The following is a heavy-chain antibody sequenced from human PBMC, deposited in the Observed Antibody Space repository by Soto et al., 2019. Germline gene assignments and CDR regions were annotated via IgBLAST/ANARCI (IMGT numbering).Heavy chain of an antibody. CDR3: ARGQVGSSWSPYYYYYYMDV. Sequence: SETLSLTCAVYGGSFSGYYWSWIRQPPGKGLEWIGEINHSGSTNYNPSLKSRVTISVDTSKNQFSLKLSSVTAADTAVYYCARGQVGSSWSPYYYYYYMDVWGKGTTVTVSS. V-gene: IGHV4-34*01. CDR1: GGSFSGYY. CDR2: INHSGST. D-gene: IGHD6-13*01. J-gene: IGHJ6*03.